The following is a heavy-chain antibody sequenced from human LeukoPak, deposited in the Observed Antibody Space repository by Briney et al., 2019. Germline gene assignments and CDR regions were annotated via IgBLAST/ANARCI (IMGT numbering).Heavy chain of an antibody. CDR3: TRGNSSDWNVVGWFDP. Sequence: PGRSLRLSCTASGFTFGDYAMSWFRRAPGRGLEWVGFIRSKAYGGTTEYAASVKGRFAISRDDSKSIAYLQMNSLKTEDTALYYCTRGNSSDWNVVGWFDPWGQGTLVTVSS. CDR1: GFTFGDYA. V-gene: IGHV3-49*03. D-gene: IGHD6-19*01. J-gene: IGHJ5*02. CDR2: IRSKAYGGTT.